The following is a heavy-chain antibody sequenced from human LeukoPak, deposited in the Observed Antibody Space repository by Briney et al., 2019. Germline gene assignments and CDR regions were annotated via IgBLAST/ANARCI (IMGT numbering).Heavy chain of an antibody. J-gene: IGHJ4*02. CDR3: ARRLLEMDTGLDY. Sequence: ASVKVSCKASGYTFTSYYMHWVRQAPGQGLEWMGIINPSGGSTSYAQEFQGRVTMTRDMSTSTVYMELSSLRSEDTAVYYCARRLLEMDTGLDYWDQGTLVTVSS. CDR1: GYTFTSYY. D-gene: IGHD5-24*01. CDR2: INPSGGST. V-gene: IGHV1-46*01.